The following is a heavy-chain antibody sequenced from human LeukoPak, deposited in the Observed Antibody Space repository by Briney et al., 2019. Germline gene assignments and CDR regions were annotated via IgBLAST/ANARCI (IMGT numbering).Heavy chain of an antibody. Sequence: PGGSLRLSCAAFGFIFSSYWMHWVRQAPGKGLVWVSRIHNDGSNDGSSTNYADSVKGRFTISRDNAKNTLYLQMNSLRAEDTAIYYCAKSRGYGFFMDYWGQGTLVTVSS. CDR3: AKSRGYGFFMDY. V-gene: IGHV3-74*01. CDR1: GFIFSSYW. D-gene: IGHD5-18*01. CDR2: IHNDGSNDGSST. J-gene: IGHJ4*02.